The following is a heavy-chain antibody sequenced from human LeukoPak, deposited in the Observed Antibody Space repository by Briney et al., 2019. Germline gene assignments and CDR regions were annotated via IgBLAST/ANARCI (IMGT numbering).Heavy chain of an antibody. CDR1: GGTFSSYA. J-gene: IGHJ4*02. CDR3: ARHQEITMVRGSNPAAVGY. Sequence: GASVKVSCKASGGTFSSYAISWVRQAPGQGREWRGGIIPIFGTANYAQKFQGRVTITADESTSTAYMELSSLRSEDTAVYYCARHQEITMVRGSNPAAVGYWGQGTLVPVSS. CDR2: IIPIFGTA. D-gene: IGHD3-10*01. V-gene: IGHV1-69*13.